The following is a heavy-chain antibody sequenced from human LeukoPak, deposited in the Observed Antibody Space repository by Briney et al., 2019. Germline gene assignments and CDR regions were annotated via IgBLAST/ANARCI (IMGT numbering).Heavy chain of an antibody. Sequence: SETLSLTCTVSGGSISSGDYYWSWIRQPPGKGLEWIGYIYCSGSTYYNPSLKSRVTISVDTSKNQFSLKLSSVTAADTAVYYCARDSGGWYARVDYWGQGTLVTVSS. J-gene: IGHJ4*02. CDR3: ARDSGGWYARVDY. D-gene: IGHD6-19*01. CDR1: GGSISSGDYY. CDR2: IYCSGST. V-gene: IGHV4-30-4*08.